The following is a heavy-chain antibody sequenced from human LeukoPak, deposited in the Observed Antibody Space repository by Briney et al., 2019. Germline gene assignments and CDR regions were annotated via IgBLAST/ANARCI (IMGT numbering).Heavy chain of an antibody. J-gene: IGHJ3*02. D-gene: IGHD4-17*01. V-gene: IGHV3-66*01. CDR3: ARDLGYGDYVLRYAFDI. Sequence: GGSLRLSCAASGFTVSSNYMSWVRQAPGKGLEWVSVIYSGGSTYYADSVKGRFTISRDNSKNTLYLQMNSLRAEDTAVYYCARDLGYGDYVLRYAFDIWGQGTMVTVSS. CDR1: GFTVSSNY. CDR2: IYSGGST.